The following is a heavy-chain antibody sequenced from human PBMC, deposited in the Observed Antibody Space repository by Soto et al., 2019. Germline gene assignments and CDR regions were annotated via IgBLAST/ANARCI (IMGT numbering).Heavy chain of an antibody. CDR3: ARDAPSGREGVVIIGAFDI. CDR1: GYTFTSYG. J-gene: IGHJ3*02. Sequence: ASVKVSCKASGYTFTSYGISWVRQAPGQGLKWMGWISAYNGNTNYAQKLQGRVTMTTDTSTSTAYMELRSLRSDDTAVYYCARDAPSGREGVVIIGAFDIWGQGTMVTVSS. V-gene: IGHV1-18*04. CDR2: ISAYNGNT. D-gene: IGHD3-3*01.